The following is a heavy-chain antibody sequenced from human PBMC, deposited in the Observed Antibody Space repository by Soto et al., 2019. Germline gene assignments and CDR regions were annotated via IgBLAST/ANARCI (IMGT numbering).Heavy chain of an antibody. V-gene: IGHV1-69*12. J-gene: IGHJ6*02. Sequence: QVQVVRSGAEVKKPGSSVKVSCKTSGGTFSSSAFSWVRQAPGQGLEWMGGIIPLFRTPDYGQRFQGRVTITADESAGTVYMELRGLRSEDTAVYFCARDKGRQQLGGNYYYITDIWGQGTTVTVSS. CDR2: IIPLFRTP. D-gene: IGHD3-3*02. CDR1: GGTFSSSA. CDR3: ARDKGRQQLGGNYYYITDI.